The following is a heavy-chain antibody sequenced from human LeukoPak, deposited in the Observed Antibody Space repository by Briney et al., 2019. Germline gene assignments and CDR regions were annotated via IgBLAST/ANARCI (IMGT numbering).Heavy chain of an antibody. CDR1: GGSISSGSYY. J-gene: IGHJ4*02. D-gene: IGHD3-10*01. Sequence: PSETLSLTCTVSGGSISSGSYYWSWIRQPAGKGLEWIGRIYTSGSTNYNPSLKSRVTISVDTSKNQFSLKLSSVTAADTAVYYCARVSVRGAPPHYWGQGTLVTVSS. V-gene: IGHV4-61*02. CDR2: IYTSGST. CDR3: ARVSVRGAPPHY.